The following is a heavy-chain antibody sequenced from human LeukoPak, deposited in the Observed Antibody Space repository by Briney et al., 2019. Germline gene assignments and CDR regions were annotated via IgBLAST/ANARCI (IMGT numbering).Heavy chain of an antibody. Sequence: ASVKVSCKASGYTFTGYYIHWVRQAPGQGLEWMGWINPNSGGSNYAQKFQGRVTMTRDTSISTAYMELSRLRSDDTAVYYCARPNSVGPTVYFDYWGQGTLVTVSS. D-gene: IGHD1-26*01. CDR2: INPNSGGS. CDR3: ARPNSVGPTVYFDY. CDR1: GYTFTGYY. J-gene: IGHJ4*02. V-gene: IGHV1-2*02.